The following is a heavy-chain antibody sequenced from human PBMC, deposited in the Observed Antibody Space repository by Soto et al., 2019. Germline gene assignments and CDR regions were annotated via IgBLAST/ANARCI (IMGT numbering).Heavy chain of an antibody. CDR2: IIPIFGTA. Sequence: QVQLVQSGAEVKKPGSSVKVSCKASGGTFSSYAISWVRQAPGQGLAWMGGIIPIFGTANYAQKFQGRVTITADEATSTAYMELSSLRSEDTAVYYCARDHLELGWFDPWGQGTLVTVSS. CDR3: ARDHLELGWFDP. CDR1: GGTFSSYA. J-gene: IGHJ5*02. D-gene: IGHD1-7*01. V-gene: IGHV1-69*01.